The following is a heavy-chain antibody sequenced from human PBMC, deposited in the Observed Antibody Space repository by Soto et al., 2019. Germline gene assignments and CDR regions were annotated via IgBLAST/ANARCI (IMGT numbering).Heavy chain of an antibody. CDR1: GYTFTRNY. Sequence: QVQLVQSGAEVKKPGASVKVSCKASGYTFTRNYMHWVRQAPGQGLEWMGIINPSGGSTSYAQKVQGRVTMTRDTSTSTVYMEVSSLRSEDTAVYYCARDIANYHYAMDVWGQGTTVTVSS. CDR2: INPSGGST. CDR3: ARDIANYHYAMDV. V-gene: IGHV1-46*03. D-gene: IGHD3-16*02. J-gene: IGHJ6*02.